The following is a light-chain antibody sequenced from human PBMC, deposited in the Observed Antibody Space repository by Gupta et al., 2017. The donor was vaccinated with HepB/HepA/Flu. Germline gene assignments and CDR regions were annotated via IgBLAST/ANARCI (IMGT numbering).Light chain of an antibody. CDR1: SSNIGKNT. Sequence: QSLLTQPPSASGTPGQRVIITCSGGSSNIGKNTVTWYQQLPGTAPKLLISSDNQRPSGVPDRFSGSRSGTSASLAISGLQSQDEADYYCAAWDDSLWVFGGGTKLTVL. CDR2: SDN. CDR3: AAWDDSLWV. J-gene: IGLJ3*02. V-gene: IGLV1-44*01.